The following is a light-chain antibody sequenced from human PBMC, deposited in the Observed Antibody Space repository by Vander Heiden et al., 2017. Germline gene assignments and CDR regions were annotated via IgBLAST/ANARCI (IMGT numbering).Light chain of an antibody. Sequence: DTQITQTLSSVSLSVGDTVTTTCPAREGISRWLAWYQQKPGKAPKLLIYAASSLQSGVPSRFSGSGSGTDFTLTISSLQPEDFATYYCQQANSFPPTFGQGTKVEIK. J-gene: IGKJ1*01. CDR2: AAS. CDR3: QQANSFPPT. V-gene: IGKV1-12*01. CDR1: EGISRW.